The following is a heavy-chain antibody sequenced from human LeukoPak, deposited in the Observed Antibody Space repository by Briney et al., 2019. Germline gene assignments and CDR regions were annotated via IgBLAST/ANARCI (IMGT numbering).Heavy chain of an antibody. D-gene: IGHD3-10*01. CDR2: IYWDDDK. Sequence: SGPTLVKPTQTLTLTCTFSGFSLSTSGVGVGWIRQPPGKALEWLALIYWDDDKRYSPSLKSRLTITKDTSKNQVVLTMTNMDPVDTATYYCAHRRITMVRGVIGFDYWGQGTWSPSPQ. J-gene: IGHJ4*02. CDR1: GFSLSTSGVG. V-gene: IGHV2-5*02. CDR3: AHRRITMVRGVIGFDY.